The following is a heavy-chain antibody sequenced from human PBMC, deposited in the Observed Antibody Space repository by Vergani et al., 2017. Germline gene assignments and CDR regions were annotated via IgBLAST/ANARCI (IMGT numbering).Heavy chain of an antibody. CDR2: INHSGST. Sequence: QVQLQQWGAGLLKPSETLSLTCAVYGGSFSGYYWSWIRQPPGKGLEWIGEINHSGSTNYNPSLKSRVTISVDTSKNQFSLKLSSVNAADTAVYYCARESHTRISERYYYYMDVWGKGTTVTVSS. V-gene: IGHV4-34*01. CDR1: GGSFSGYY. J-gene: IGHJ6*03. D-gene: IGHD2-15*01. CDR3: ARESHTRISERYYYYMDV.